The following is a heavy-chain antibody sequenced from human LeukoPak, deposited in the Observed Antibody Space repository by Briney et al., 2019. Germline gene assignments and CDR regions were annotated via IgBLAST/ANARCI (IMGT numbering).Heavy chain of an antibody. CDR2: IKSKTDGGTI. CDR3: SLQYPGDH. V-gene: IGHV3-15*01. J-gene: IGHJ4*02. Sequence: GVSLRLSCAASGFTFSNAWMSWVRQAPGKGLKWVGRIKSKTDGGTIGYAAPVKGRFTISRDDSKHTLYLQMNSLKTEDTAVYYCSLQYPGDHWGQGTLVTVSS. CDR1: GFTFSNAW. D-gene: IGHD4-11*01.